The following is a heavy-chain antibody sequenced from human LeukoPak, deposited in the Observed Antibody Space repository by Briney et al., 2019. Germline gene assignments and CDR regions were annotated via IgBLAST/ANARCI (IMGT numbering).Heavy chain of an antibody. CDR2: IFTSGST. J-gene: IGHJ4*02. Sequence: SETLSLTCTVSGGSISNYYWSWIRQPAGEGLEWIGRIFTSGSTNYNPSLKSRVTMSVDTSKNQFSLKLSSVTAADTAVYYCTSYSNYVGYFDYWGQGTLVTVSS. V-gene: IGHV4-4*07. D-gene: IGHD4-11*01. CDR3: TSYSNYVGYFDY. CDR1: GGSISNYY.